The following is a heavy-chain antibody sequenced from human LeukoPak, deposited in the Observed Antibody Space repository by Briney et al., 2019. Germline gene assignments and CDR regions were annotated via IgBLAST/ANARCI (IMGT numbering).Heavy chain of an antibody. J-gene: IGHJ4*02. CDR3: AKDASWGELLYSFDY. Sequence: PGGSLRLSCAASGFTFSSYGMSWVRQAPGKGLEWVSAISGSGGSTYYADSVKGRFTISRDNSKNTLYLQMNSLRAEDTAVHNCAKDASWGELLYSFDYWGQGTLVTVSS. D-gene: IGHD1-26*01. CDR2: ISGSGGST. V-gene: IGHV3-23*01. CDR1: GFTFSSYG.